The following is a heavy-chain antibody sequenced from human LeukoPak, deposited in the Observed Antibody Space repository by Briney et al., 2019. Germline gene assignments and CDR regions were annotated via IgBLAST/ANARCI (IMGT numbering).Heavy chain of an antibody. CDR3: ARLAVAGLYYYYGMDV. V-gene: IGHV4-59*01. D-gene: IGHD6-19*01. CDR1: GGSISSYY. CDR2: IYYSGST. Sequence: SETLSLTCTVSGGSISSYYWSWIRQPPGKGLEWIGYIYYSGSTNYNPSLKSRVTISVDTSKNQFSLKLSSVTAADTAVYYCARLAVAGLYYYYGMDVWGQGTTATVSS. J-gene: IGHJ6*02.